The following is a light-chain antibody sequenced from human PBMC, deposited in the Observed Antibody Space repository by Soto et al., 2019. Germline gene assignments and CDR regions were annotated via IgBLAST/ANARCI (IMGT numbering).Light chain of an antibody. V-gene: IGLV1-40*01. CDR3: QSFDSSLNGVV. Sequence: QSVLTQPPSVSGAPGQRVTISCTGSSSNIGAGHDVHWYQQVPGTAPKLLVSGNTNRPSGVPDRFSGSNSGTSASLAITGLQAEDEADDYCQSFDSSLNGVVFGGGTKVTVL. J-gene: IGLJ3*02. CDR1: SSNIGAGHD. CDR2: GNT.